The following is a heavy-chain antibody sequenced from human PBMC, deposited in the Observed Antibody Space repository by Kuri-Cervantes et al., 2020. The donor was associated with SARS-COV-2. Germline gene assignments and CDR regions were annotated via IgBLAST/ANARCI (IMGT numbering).Heavy chain of an antibody. CDR1: GFTFSSYW. J-gene: IGHJ6*03. Sequence: GGSLRLSCAASGFTFSSYWMSWVRQAPGKGLEWVANIKQDGSEKYYVDSVKGRFTISRDNAKNSLYLQMNSLRAEDTAVYYCAGLGSSSWYDYYYMDVWGKGTTVTVSS. CDR3: AGLGSSSWYDYYYMDV. CDR2: IKQDGSEK. V-gene: IGHV3-7*01. D-gene: IGHD6-13*01.